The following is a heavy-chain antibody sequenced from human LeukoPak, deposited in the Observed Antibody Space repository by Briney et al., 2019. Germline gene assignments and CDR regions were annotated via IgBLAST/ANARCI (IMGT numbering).Heavy chain of an antibody. Sequence: PSETLSLTCTVSGGSISSSIYFWGWIRQPPGKGLEWITIIHSGESPYYSPSLESRVTMAIDTSKNQFSLKLNSVTAADTAVYYCARGGGVRTGSGWRPGNWFDPWGQGTLVIVSS. D-gene: IGHD6-19*01. CDR2: IHSGESP. CDR3: ARGGGVRTGSGWRPGNWFDP. CDR1: GGSISSSIYF. J-gene: IGHJ5*02. V-gene: IGHV4-39*07.